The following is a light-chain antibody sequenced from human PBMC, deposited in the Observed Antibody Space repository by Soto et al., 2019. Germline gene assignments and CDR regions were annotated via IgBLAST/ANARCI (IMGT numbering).Light chain of an antibody. CDR1: QSVTSSY. Sequence: EIVLTQSPGTLSLSPGERATLSCRASQSVTSSYLAWYQQKPGRAPRLLIYGASSRATGIPDRFSGSGSGTDFTLTISRLEPEDFAVYYCHQYVGSPLTFGGGTKVEIK. J-gene: IGKJ4*01. V-gene: IGKV3-20*01. CDR2: GAS. CDR3: HQYVGSPLT.